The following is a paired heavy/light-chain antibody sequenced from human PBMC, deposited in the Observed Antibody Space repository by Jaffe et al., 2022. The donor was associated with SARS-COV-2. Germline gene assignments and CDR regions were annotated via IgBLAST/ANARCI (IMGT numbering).Heavy chain of an antibody. V-gene: IGHV5-51*01. Sequence: EVQLVQSGAEVKKPGESLKISCKGSGYSFTSYWIGWVRQMPGKGLEWMGIIYPGDSDTRYSPSFQGQVTISADKSISTAYLQWSSLKASDTAMYYCARRGVVPANGGVYYYYYMDVWGKGTTVTVSS. CDR3: ARRGVVPANGGVYYYYYMDV. CDR2: IYPGDSDT. CDR1: GYSFTSYW. J-gene: IGHJ6*03. D-gene: IGHD2-2*01.
Light chain of an antibody. Sequence: DIQLTQSPSFLSASVGDRVTITCRASQGISSYLAWYQQKPGKAPKLLIYAASTLQSGVPSRFSGSGSGTEFTLTISSLQPEDFATYYCQQLNSYLITFGQGTRLEIK. CDR1: QGISSY. V-gene: IGKV1-9*01. J-gene: IGKJ5*01. CDR3: QQLNSYLIT. CDR2: AAS.